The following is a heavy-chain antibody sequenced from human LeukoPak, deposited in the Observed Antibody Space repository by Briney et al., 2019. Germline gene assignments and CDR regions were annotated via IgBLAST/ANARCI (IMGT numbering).Heavy chain of an antibody. V-gene: IGHV1-24*01. CDR1: GYTLTELS. Sequence: ASVKVSCKVSGYTLTELSMHWVRQAPGKGLEWMGGFDPEDDETIYAQKFQGRVTMTEDTSTDTAYMELSSLRSEDTAVYYCATARNYDILTGYLYYFDYWGQGTLVTVSS. D-gene: IGHD3-9*01. CDR2: FDPEDDET. J-gene: IGHJ4*02. CDR3: ATARNYDILTGYLYYFDY.